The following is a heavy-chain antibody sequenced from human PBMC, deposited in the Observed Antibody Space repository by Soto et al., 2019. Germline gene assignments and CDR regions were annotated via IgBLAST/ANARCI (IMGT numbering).Heavy chain of an antibody. V-gene: IGHV4-59*01. Sequence: GRLALPITFSGECICTYFWSGIRQPPGKGPEWLGYINYSGNTNYNPSLKNRATMSIDTSKNQFSLHLNYVTAADTAVYYCARGGASSKWLDPWGQGTLVTVFS. CDR2: INYSGNT. D-gene: IGHD3-10*01. J-gene: IGHJ5*02. CDR3: ARGGASSKWLDP. CDR1: GECICTYF.